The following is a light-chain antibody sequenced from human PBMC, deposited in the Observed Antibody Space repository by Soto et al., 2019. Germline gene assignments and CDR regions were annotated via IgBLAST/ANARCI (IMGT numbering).Light chain of an antibody. CDR2: DVS. CDR1: SSDVGAYDY. V-gene: IGLV2-14*03. J-gene: IGLJ1*01. CDR3: SSFTTSTSYV. Sequence: QSALTQPASVSGSPGQSITISCTGTSSDVGAYDYVSWYQQHPGGVPKLMIFDVSDRPSGVSNRFSGSKSGNTASLTISGLQAEDEADYYCSSFTTSTSYVFGTGTKVTVL.